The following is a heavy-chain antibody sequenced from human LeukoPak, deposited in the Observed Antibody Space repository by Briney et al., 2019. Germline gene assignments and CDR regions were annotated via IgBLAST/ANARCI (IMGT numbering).Heavy chain of an antibody. Sequence: PGGSLRLSCAASGFTFSSYWMHWVRQAPGKGLVWVSRINNDGSSTTYADSVKGRFTFSRDNAKNMLYLQMNSLRVEDTAMYYCVRGFHDSSAYYLFDYWGQGALVTVSS. J-gene: IGHJ4*02. CDR1: GFTFSSYW. D-gene: IGHD3-22*01. V-gene: IGHV3-74*01. CDR3: VRGFHDSSAYYLFDY. CDR2: INNDGSST.